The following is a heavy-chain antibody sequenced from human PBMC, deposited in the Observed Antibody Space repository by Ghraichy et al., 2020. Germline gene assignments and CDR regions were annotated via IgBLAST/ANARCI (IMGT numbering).Heavy chain of an antibody. J-gene: IGHJ5*01. CDR3: ASITRAGAFDF. Sequence: SQTLSLTCDVSGATLSDYYFTWIRQPPGKGLEWIGEIDHRGGTDYNPSLQSRVSISVDTSQNQLSLKLRSVTAADTSVYYCASITRAGAFDFWGHGSRVTVSS. CDR1: GATLSDYY. V-gene: IGHV4-34*08. D-gene: IGHD4/OR15-4a*01. CDR2: IDHRGGT.